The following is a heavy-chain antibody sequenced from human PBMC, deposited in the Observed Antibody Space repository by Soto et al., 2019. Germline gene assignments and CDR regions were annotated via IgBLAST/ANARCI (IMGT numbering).Heavy chain of an antibody. CDR3: AKDRDYSGYSYGN. CDR2: ISYDGSNK. CDR1: GFTFSSYG. J-gene: IGHJ4*02. D-gene: IGHD5-18*01. Sequence: QVQLVESGGGVVQPGRSLRLSCAASGFTFSSYGMHWVRKAPGKGLEWVAVISYDGSNKYYADSVKGRFTISRDNSKNTLYLQMNSLRAEDTAVYYCAKDRDYSGYSYGNWGQGTLVTVSS. V-gene: IGHV3-30*18.